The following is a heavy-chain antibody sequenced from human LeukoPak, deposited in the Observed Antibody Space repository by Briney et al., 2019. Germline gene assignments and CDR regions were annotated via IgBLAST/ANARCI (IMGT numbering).Heavy chain of an antibody. D-gene: IGHD6-13*01. CDR1: GGSISSYY. CDR3: ARVAAGTDFDY. Sequence: PSETLSLTCTVSGGSISSYYWSWIRQPPGKGLEWIGYIYYSGSTNYNPSLKSRVTISVDTSKNQFSLKLSSVTAADTAVYYCARVAAGTDFDYWGRGTLVTVSS. V-gene: IGHV4-59*01. CDR2: IYYSGST. J-gene: IGHJ4*02.